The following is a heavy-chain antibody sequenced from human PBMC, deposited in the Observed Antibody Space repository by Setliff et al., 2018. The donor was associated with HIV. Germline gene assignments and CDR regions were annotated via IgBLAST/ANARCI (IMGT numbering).Heavy chain of an antibody. J-gene: IGHJ4*02. CDR2: IYYSGST. CDR1: GGSINSSSYY. CDR3: ARRSLYDSSGEKPACFDY. D-gene: IGHD3-22*01. Sequence: TSETLSLTCIVSGGSINSSSYYWAWIRQPPGKGLEWIGSIYYSGSTYYNPSLKSRVTISVDTSKNQFSLKLSSVTAADTAVYYCARRSLYDSSGEKPACFDYWGQGTLVTVSS. V-gene: IGHV4-39*01.